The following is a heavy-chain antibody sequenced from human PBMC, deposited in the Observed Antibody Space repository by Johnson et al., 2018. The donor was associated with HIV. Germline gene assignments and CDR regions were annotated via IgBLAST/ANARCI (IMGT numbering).Heavy chain of an antibody. Sequence: VLLLESGGGLVKPGGSLRLSCAASGFTVSSNYMNWVRQAPGKGLEWVSVLYSGGSTYYADSVKGRFTISRDNSKNTLHLQMNSLRAEDTAVYYCAREGSGIAGGGAFDIWGQGTMVTVSS. J-gene: IGHJ3*02. D-gene: IGHD1-26*01. CDR1: GFTVSSNY. CDR3: AREGSGIAGGGAFDI. V-gene: IGHV3-66*01. CDR2: LYSGGST.